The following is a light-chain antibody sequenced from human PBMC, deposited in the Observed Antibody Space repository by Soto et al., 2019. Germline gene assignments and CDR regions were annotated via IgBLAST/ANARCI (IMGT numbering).Light chain of an antibody. V-gene: IGLV4-69*01. Sequence: QPVLTQSPSASASLRASVKLTCTLSSGHSSYAIAWHQQQPEKGPRYLMKLNSDGSHSKGDGIPDRFSGSSSGAERYLTISSLQSEDEADYYCQTWGTGMVFGGGTKLTVL. CDR2: LNSDGSH. CDR1: SGHSSYA. CDR3: QTWGTGMV. J-gene: IGLJ2*01.